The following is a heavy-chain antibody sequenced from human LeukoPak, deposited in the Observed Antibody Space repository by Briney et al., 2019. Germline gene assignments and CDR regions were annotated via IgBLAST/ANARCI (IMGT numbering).Heavy chain of an antibody. D-gene: IGHD6-13*01. CDR2: IYYSGST. Sequence: SETLSLTCTVSGDSITSGSYFWSWIRQPPGKGLEWIGYIYYSGSTNYNPSLKSRVTISVDTSKNQFSLKLRSVTAADTAVYYCARERVGQQLVGRNYYYYYMDVWGKGTTVTISS. CDR3: ARERVGQQLVGRNYYYYYMDV. J-gene: IGHJ6*03. V-gene: IGHV4-61*01. CDR1: GDSITSGSYF.